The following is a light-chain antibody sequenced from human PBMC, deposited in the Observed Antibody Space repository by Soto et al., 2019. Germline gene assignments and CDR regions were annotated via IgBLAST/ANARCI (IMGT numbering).Light chain of an antibody. CDR1: QSIADW. Sequence: DIHMTQSPSTLSASVGDRVTIPCRASQSIADWLAWYQQKPGKAPKLLIYKASTLESGVPSRFSGSGSGTEFTLTISSLQPDDFATYYCQHYNSYGTFGQGTKVDIK. CDR2: KAS. J-gene: IGKJ1*01. CDR3: QHYNSYGT. V-gene: IGKV1-5*03.